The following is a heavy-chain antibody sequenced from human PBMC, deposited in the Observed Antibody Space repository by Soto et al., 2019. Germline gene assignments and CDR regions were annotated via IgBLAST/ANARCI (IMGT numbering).Heavy chain of an antibody. J-gene: IGHJ4*02. V-gene: IGHV4-39*01. CDR1: GGSISSSSYY. CDR3: ARQPQDYDILTGLDY. D-gene: IGHD3-9*01. Sequence: SETLSLTCTVSGGSISSSSYYWGWIRQPPGKGLEWIGSIYYSGSTYYNPSLKSRVTISVDTSKNQFSLKLSSVTAADTAVYYCARQPQDYDILTGLDYWGQGTLVTVSS. CDR2: IYYSGST.